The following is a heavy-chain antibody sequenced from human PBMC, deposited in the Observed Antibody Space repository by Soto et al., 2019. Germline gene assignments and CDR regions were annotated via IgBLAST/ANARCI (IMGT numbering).Heavy chain of an antibody. CDR1: GFTFSDYY. J-gene: IGHJ4*02. CDR2: ISSSSSYT. V-gene: IGHV3-11*06. D-gene: IGHD6-6*01. CDR3: ARDRPSIAARRRFDY. Sequence: PGGSLRLSCAASGFTFSDYYMSWIRQAPRKGLEWVSYISSSSSYTNYADSVKGRFTISRDNAKNSLYLQMNSLRAEDTAVYYCARDRPSIAARRRFDYWGQGTLVTVS.